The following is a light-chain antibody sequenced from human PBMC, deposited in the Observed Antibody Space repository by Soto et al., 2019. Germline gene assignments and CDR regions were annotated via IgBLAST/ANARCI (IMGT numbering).Light chain of an antibody. CDR2: AAS. CDR3: QQSKGAPPHT. V-gene: IGKV1-39*01. J-gene: IGKJ2*01. Sequence: DIQMTQSPPSLSASVGDTVTITCLASQTVQNYVNWYQQKPGTAPKLLIFAASTLQSGVPSRFSGSGSGTDFSLTISSLQSEDFATYYCQQSKGAPPHTFGQGTKLEIK. CDR1: QTVQNY.